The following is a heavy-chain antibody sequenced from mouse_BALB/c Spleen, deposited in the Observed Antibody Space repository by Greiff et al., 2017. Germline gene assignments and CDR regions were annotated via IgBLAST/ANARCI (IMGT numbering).Heavy chain of an antibody. Sequence: EVMLVESGGGLVKPGGSLKLSCAASGFTFSSYGMSWVRQTPDKRLELVATINSNGGSTYYPDSVKGRFTISRDNAKNTLYLQMSSLKSEDTAMYYCARVGYYVWFAYWGQGTLVTVSA. CDR1: GFTFSSYG. CDR2: INSNGGST. J-gene: IGHJ3*01. D-gene: IGHD2-3*01. V-gene: IGHV5-6-3*01. CDR3: ARVGYYVWFAY.